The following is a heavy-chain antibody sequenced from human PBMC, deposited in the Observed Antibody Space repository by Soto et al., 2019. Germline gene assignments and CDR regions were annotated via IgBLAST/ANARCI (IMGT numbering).Heavy chain of an antibody. Sequence: SQTLSLTCAISGDSVSSNSAAWNWIRQSPSRGLEWLGRTYYRSKWYNDYAVSVKTRITINPDTSKNQFSLQLNSVTPEDTAVYYYARCPSSRWPYYYYYGMDVWGQGTTVTVSS. CDR3: ARCPSSRWPYYYYYGMDV. J-gene: IGHJ6*02. CDR2: TYYRSKWYN. D-gene: IGHD6-13*01. CDR1: GDSVSSNSAA. V-gene: IGHV6-1*01.